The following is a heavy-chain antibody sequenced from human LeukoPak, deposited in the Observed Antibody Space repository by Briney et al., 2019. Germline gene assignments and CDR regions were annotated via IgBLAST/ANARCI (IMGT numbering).Heavy chain of an antibody. J-gene: IGHJ4*02. CDR2: INPNSGGT. V-gene: IGHV1-2*02. Sequence: ASVKVSCKASGYTFTGYYMHWVRQAPGQGLEWMGGINPNSGGTNYAQKFQGRVTMTRDTSISTAYMELSRLRSDDTAVYYCAIELYSGSYTHDYWGQGTLVTVSS. CDR3: AIELYSGSYTHDY. D-gene: IGHD1-26*01. CDR1: GYTFTGYY.